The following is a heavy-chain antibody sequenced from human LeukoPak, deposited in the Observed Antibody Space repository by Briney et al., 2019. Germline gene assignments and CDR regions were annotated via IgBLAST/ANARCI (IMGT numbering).Heavy chain of an antibody. CDR1: GFTFSNYW. CDR3: ARDRGPRTGLMVREAYDY. V-gene: IGHV3-74*01. J-gene: IGHJ4*02. CDR2: ISFDGSST. D-gene: IGHD3-10*01. Sequence: GGSLRLSCAASGFTFSNYWMHWVRQAPGKGLVWVSRISFDGSSTNYAESVKGRFTISRDNAKNTLYLQMNSLRVEDTAVYYCARDRGPRTGLMVREAYDYWGQGTLVTVSS.